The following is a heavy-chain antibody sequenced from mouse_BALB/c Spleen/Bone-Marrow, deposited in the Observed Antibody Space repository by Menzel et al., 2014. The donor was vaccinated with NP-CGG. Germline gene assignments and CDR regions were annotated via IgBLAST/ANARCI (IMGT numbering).Heavy chain of an antibody. CDR1: GYAFTNYL. Sequence: VQLQESGAELVRPGTSVKMSCKASGYAFTNYLIEWVKQRPGQGLEWIGVINPGSGGTNYNEKFKGKATLTADKSSSTAYMQLSSLTSDDSAVYFCARELLYGNYSDYWGQGTTLTVSS. D-gene: IGHD2-1*01. J-gene: IGHJ2*01. CDR3: ARELLYGNYSDY. V-gene: IGHV1-54*01. CDR2: INPGSGGT.